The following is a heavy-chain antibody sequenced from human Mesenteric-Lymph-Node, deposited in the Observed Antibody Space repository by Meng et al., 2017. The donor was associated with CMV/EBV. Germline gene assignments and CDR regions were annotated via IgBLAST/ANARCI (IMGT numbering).Heavy chain of an antibody. Sequence: GGSLRLSCTTSGLTFSSDYFSWVRQTPGQGLEWVSIIYSDDDTKYADSVRGRFTISRDNSRNAVYLQMNSLRPQDTAVYFCARAPTITTNFDSWGQGTLVTVSS. CDR1: GLTFSSDY. V-gene: IGHV3-66*02. D-gene: IGHD4-17*01. CDR2: IYSDDDT. CDR3: ARAPTITTNFDS. J-gene: IGHJ4*02.